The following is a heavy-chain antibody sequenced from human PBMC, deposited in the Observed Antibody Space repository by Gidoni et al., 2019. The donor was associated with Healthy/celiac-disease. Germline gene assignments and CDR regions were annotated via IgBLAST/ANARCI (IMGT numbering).Heavy chain of an antibody. CDR3: ARENRDPGSPGTWYSLGY. J-gene: IGHJ4*02. CDR2: IYYSGST. CDR1: RGSISRSSYY. Sequence: QLQLQESGPGLVKPSETLSLTCTVSRGSISRSSYYWGWIRQPPGKGLEWIGSIYYSGSTYYNPSIKSRVTISVDTSKNQFSLKLSSVTAADTAVYYCARENRDPGSPGTWYSLGYWGQGTLVTVSS. V-gene: IGHV4-39*02. D-gene: IGHD2-15*01.